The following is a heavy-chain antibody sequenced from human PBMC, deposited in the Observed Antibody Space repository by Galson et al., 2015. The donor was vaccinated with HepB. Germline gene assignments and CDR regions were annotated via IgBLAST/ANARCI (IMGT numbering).Heavy chain of an antibody. CDR2: INHRGYN. D-gene: IGHD6-19*01. CDR1: GASISSDNW. CDR3: ARHGGGWHFDY. V-gene: IGHV4-4*02. J-gene: IGHJ4*02. Sequence: SETLSLTCAVSGASISSDNWWSWVRQPPGKGLEWIGEINHRGYNNYNPSLKSRVSISADKPRNQFSLILNSVTAADTAVYYCARHGGGWHFDYWGQGTLVSVSS.